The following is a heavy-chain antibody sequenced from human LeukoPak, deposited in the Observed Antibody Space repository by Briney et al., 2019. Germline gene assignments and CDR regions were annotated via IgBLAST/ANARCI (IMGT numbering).Heavy chain of an antibody. V-gene: IGHV3-53*01. CDR1: GFTFSTYY. Sequence: PGGSLRLSCSASGFTFSTYYMSWVRQAPGKGLEWVSVIYSGGSTYYADSVKGRFTISRDNSKNTLYLQMNSLRAEDTAVYYCARDRRQAGMGFDYWGQGTLVTVSS. J-gene: IGHJ4*02. CDR2: IYSGGST. CDR3: ARDRRQAGMGFDY. D-gene: IGHD6-13*01.